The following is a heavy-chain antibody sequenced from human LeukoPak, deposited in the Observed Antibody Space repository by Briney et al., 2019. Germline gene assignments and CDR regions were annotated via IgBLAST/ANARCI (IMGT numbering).Heavy chain of an antibody. V-gene: IGHV3-11*01. Sequence: GGSLRLSCAASGFNFSDYYMSWIRQAPGKGLEWVSYISGSGDSKFYADSVKGRFTISRDNAKNSLYLQMNSLRAEDTAVYYCARRTYSNYFFDYWGQGTLVTVSS. CDR1: GFNFSDYY. J-gene: IGHJ4*02. D-gene: IGHD4-11*01. CDR3: ARRTYSNYFFDY. CDR2: ISGSGDSK.